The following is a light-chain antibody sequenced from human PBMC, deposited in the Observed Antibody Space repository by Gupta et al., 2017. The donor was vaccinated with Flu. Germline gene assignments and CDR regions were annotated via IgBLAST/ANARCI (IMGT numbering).Light chain of an antibody. CDR1: QNIGIS. V-gene: IGKV1-39*01. J-gene: IGKJ2*01. CDR2: AAS. Sequence: SSLSASIGDRVPITCRASQNIGISLIWFQQRPGKAPKLLIYAASTRQPGVPSRFVGSGSGTDFTLTISSRQREDFATYHCQQSDSDPQATFGQGTKLEIK. CDR3: QQSDSDPQAT.